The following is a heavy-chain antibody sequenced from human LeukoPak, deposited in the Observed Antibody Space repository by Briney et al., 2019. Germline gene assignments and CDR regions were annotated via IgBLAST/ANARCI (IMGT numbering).Heavy chain of an antibody. CDR1: GYSFTSYN. V-gene: IGHV1-46*01. Sequence: VASVKVSCKTSGYSFTSYNLHWVRQAPGQRLEWMGIIKPSGGNTNYAQKFQGRVTMTRDTSTSTVYMELSSLKSEDTAVYYCARGRRRYCTNGVCYYSGHYFDYWGQGTLVTVSS. D-gene: IGHD2-8*01. J-gene: IGHJ4*02. CDR3: ARGRRRYCTNGVCYYSGHYFDY. CDR2: IKPSGGNT.